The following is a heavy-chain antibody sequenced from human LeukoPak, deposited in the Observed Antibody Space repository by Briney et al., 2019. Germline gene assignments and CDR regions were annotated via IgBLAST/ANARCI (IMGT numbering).Heavy chain of an antibody. J-gene: IGHJ6*02. Sequence: PGGSLRLSCAASGFTFSSYSMNWARQAPGKGLEWVSSISSSSSYIYYADSVKGRFTISRDNAKNSLYLQMNSLRAEDTAVYYCARAIAAAANRLSYYYYGMDVWGQGTTVTVSS. CDR1: GFTFSSYS. D-gene: IGHD6-13*01. CDR3: ARAIAAAANRLSYYYYGMDV. CDR2: ISSSSSYI. V-gene: IGHV3-21*01.